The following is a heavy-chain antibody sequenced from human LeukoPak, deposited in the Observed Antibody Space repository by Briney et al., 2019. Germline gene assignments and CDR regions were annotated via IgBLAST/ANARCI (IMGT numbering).Heavy chain of an antibody. J-gene: IGHJ4*02. D-gene: IGHD3-22*01. CDR1: GFTFSDYY. V-gene: IGHV3-11*06. CDR2: ISSSSSYT. Sequence: GGSLRLSCAASGFTFSDYYMSWIRQAPGKGLEWVSYISSSSSYTNYADSVKGRFTISRDNAKNSLYLQMNSLRAEDTAVYYCARHDDSSGYSDYWGQGTLVTVSS. CDR3: ARHDDSSGYSDY.